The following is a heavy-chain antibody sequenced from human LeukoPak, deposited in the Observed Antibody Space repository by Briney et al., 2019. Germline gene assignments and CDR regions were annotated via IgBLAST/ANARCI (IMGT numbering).Heavy chain of an antibody. Sequence: SETLSLTCTVSGGSISSYYWSWIRQPPGKGLEWIGYIYYSGSTNYNPSLKSRVTISVDTSKNQFSLKLSSVTAADTAVYYCARSSLGMGATLFDYWGQGTLVTVSS. CDR1: GGSISSYY. CDR2: IYYSGST. CDR3: ARSSLGMGATLFDY. D-gene: IGHD7-27*01. V-gene: IGHV4-59*01. J-gene: IGHJ4*02.